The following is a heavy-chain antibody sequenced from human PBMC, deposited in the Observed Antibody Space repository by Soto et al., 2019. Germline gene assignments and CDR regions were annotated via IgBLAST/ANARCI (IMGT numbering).Heavy chain of an antibody. CDR3: ARGLVESLPGYYALDV. D-gene: IGHD2-15*01. Sequence: QVQLVQSGAEVKMPGSSMKVSCKASGGSFTTYAISWVRQAPGQGLEWMGGVIPVFGTANYAQKFQNRVTITADETTSTGYMELISLRSEDTAVYYCARGLVESLPGYYALDVWGQGTTVTVSS. CDR2: VIPVFGTA. CDR1: GGSFTTYA. V-gene: IGHV1-69*01. J-gene: IGHJ6*02.